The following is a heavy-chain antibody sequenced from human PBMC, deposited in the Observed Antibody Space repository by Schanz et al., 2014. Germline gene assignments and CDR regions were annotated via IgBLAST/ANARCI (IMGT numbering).Heavy chain of an antibody. CDR1: GGSIRSGTYY. CDR2: VFPNGIT. V-gene: IGHV4-61*02. J-gene: IGHJ2*01. CDR3: ARDTTWRLDL. D-gene: IGHD1-1*01. Sequence: QVQLQESGPGLVKPSQTLSLTCTVSGGSIRSGTYYWSWIRQPAGKALEWVGRVFPNGITNYNPSLKRRFPISLDPSKNHFSLTLSSLTAADTAVYYCARDTTWRLDLWGRGTLVTVSS.